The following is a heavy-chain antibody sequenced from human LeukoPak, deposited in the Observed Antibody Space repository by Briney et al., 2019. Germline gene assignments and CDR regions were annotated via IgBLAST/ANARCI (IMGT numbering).Heavy chain of an antibody. D-gene: IGHD3-22*01. CDR1: GFTFSSYA. Sequence: GGSLRLSCAASGFTFSSYAMSWVRQAPGKGLEWVSAISGSGGSTYYADSVKGRFTISRDNSKNTLYLQMNSLRAEDTAVYYCAKDPPTYYYDSSGSYPGWFDPWGQGTLVTVSS. J-gene: IGHJ5*02. CDR2: ISGSGGST. CDR3: AKDPPTYYYDSSGSYPGWFDP. V-gene: IGHV3-23*01.